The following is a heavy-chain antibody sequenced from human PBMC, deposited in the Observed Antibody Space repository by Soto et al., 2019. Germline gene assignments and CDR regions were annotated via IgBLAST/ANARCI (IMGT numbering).Heavy chain of an antibody. CDR2: TASRAESYTT. CDR1: GFTFSDHF. J-gene: IGHJ6*02. D-gene: IGHD6-13*01. Sequence: TGGSLRLSCAASGFTFSDHFMDWVRQAPGKGLEWVGRTASRAESYTTGYAASVKGRFTISRDDSKNSLYLQMNSLKTEDTALYYCVKATLAAADRGHHHYGMDVWGLGTTVTVSS. V-gene: IGHV3-72*01. CDR3: VKATLAAADRGHHHYGMDV.